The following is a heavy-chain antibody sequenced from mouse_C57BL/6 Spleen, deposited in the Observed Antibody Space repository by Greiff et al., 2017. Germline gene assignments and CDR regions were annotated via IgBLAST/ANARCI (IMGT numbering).Heavy chain of an antibody. J-gene: IGHJ2*01. CDR1: GYTFTSYW. Sequence: QVQLQQPGAELVKPGASVKLSCKASGYTFTSYWMQWVKQRPGQGLEWIGEIDPSDSYTNYNQKFKGKATLTVDTSSSTAYMQLSSLTSEDSAVYYCARSTTVVATGEDYWGQGTTLTVSS. CDR2: IDPSDSYT. D-gene: IGHD1-1*01. V-gene: IGHV1-50*01. CDR3: ARSTTVVATGEDY.